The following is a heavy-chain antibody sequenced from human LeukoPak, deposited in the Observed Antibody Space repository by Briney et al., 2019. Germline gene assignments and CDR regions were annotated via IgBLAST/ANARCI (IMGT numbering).Heavy chain of an antibody. D-gene: IGHD6-13*01. J-gene: IGHJ4*02. CDR2: ISSSSSCI. V-gene: IGHV3-21*01. Sequence: SGGSLRLSCAASGFTFSSYSMNWVRQAPGKGLEWVSSISSSSSCIYYADSVKGRFTISRDNAKNSLYLQMNSLRAEDTAVYYCARDSYARIAAAGTGDYWGQGTLVTVSS. CDR3: ARDSYARIAAAGTGDY. CDR1: GFTFSSYS.